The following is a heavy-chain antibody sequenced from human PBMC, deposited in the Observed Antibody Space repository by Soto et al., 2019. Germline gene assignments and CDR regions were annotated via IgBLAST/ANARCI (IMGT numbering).Heavy chain of an antibody. CDR1: GYTFTGYY. Sequence: ASVKVSCKASGYTFTGYYMHWVRQAPGQGLEWMGWINPNSGGTNYAQKFQGWVTMTRDTSISTAYMELSRLRSDDTAVYYCARGRDCSSTSCPPWFDPWGQGTLVTVSS. J-gene: IGHJ5*02. CDR3: ARGRDCSSTSCPPWFDP. D-gene: IGHD2-2*01. V-gene: IGHV1-2*04. CDR2: INPNSGGT.